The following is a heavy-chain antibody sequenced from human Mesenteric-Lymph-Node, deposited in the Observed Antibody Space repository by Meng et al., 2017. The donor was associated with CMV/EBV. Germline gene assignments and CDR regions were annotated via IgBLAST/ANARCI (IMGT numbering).Heavy chain of an antibody. CDR2: ISGSGGST. CDR1: GFTFSSYA. J-gene: IGHJ4*02. D-gene: IGHD3-22*01. Sequence: GESLKISCAASGFTFSSYAMSWVRQAPGKGLEWVSAISGSGGSTYYADSVKGRFTISRDNSKNTLYLQMNSLRAEDTAVFYCARPTYYYDGSGYYYWGQGTLVTVSS. CDR3: ARPTYYYDGSGYYY. V-gene: IGHV3-23*01.